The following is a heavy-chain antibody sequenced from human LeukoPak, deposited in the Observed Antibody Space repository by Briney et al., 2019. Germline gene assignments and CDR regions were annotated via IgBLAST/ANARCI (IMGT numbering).Heavy chain of an antibody. CDR1: GFTFSNAW. V-gene: IGHV3-15*01. J-gene: IGHJ3*02. CDR3: TTDLFLLGAFDI. D-gene: IGHD1-26*01. Sequence: GGSLRLSCAAAGFTFSNAWMSWVRQAPGKGLEWVGRIKSKTDGGTTDYAAPVKGRFTISRDDSKNTLYLQMNSLKTEDTAVYYCTTDLFLLGAFDIWGQGTMVTVSS. CDR2: IKSKTDGGTT.